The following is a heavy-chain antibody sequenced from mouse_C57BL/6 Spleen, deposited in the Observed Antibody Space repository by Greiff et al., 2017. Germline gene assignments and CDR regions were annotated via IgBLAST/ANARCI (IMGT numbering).Heavy chain of an antibody. V-gene: IGHV1-63*01. Sequence: QVQLQQSGAELVRPGTSVKMSCKASGYTFTNYWIGWAKQRPGHGLEWIGDIYPGGGYTNYNEKFKGKATLTADKSSSTAYMQFSSLTSEDSAIYYCARSFITTVGATGGNAMDYWSQGTSVTVSS. CDR1: GYTFTNYW. CDR2: IYPGGGYT. J-gene: IGHJ4*01. CDR3: ARSFITTVGATGGNAMDY. D-gene: IGHD1-1*01.